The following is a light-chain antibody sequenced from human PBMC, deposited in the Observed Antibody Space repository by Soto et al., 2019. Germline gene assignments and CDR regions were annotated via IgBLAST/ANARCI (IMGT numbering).Light chain of an antibody. CDR3: QQSYSTLGT. Sequence: IQMTQSPSSLSASVVDRVIITCRSDHSINNYLNWYQQRPGKVPKLLIYAASTLQSGVPSRFSGSGSGRVFTLTINSLQPEDFATYYCQQSYSTLGTFGRGTRVEI. CDR2: AAS. V-gene: IGKV1-39*01. J-gene: IGKJ2*01. CDR1: HSINNY.